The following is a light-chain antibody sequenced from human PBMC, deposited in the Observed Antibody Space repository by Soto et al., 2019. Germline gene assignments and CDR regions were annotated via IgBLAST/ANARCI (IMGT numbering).Light chain of an antibody. CDR2: DAS. CDR1: QSGRSY. CDR3: QHRSNWPLT. V-gene: IGKV3-11*01. J-gene: IGKJ4*01. Sequence: EIVLTQSPATLSLSPGERATLSCRASQSGRSYLAWYQQKPGQAPRLLIYDASNRATGIPARFSSSGSGIDVTLTISSLEPEDFAVYYCQHRSNWPLTFVGGTKGEI.